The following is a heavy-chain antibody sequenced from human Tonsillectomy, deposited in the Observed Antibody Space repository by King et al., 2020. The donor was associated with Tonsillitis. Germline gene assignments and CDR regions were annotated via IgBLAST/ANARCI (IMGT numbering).Heavy chain of an antibody. D-gene: IGHD3-22*01. CDR2: IKSKNDGGTT. CDR1: GFTFSNAW. V-gene: IGHV3-15*01. Sequence: VQLVESGGGLVKPGGSLRLSCAASGFTFSNAWMSWVRQAPGKGLEWVGRIKSKNDGGTTDYAAPVKGRFTISRDDSKNTLYLQMNSLKSEDTAVYYCTTDGTYYYDSSGYYWGQGTLVTVSS. CDR3: TTDGTYYYDSSGYY. J-gene: IGHJ4*02.